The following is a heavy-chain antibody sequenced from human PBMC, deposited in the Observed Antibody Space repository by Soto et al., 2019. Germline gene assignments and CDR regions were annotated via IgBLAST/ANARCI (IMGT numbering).Heavy chain of an antibody. J-gene: IGHJ6*02. CDR1: GFTFSSYW. CDR3: ARTQRWYQLPARYYYGMDV. CDR2: INSDGSST. V-gene: IGHV3-74*01. Sequence: GALRLSCAASGFTFSSYWMHWVRQAPGKGLVWVSRINSDGSSTSYADSVKGRFTISRDNAKNTLYLQMNSLRAEDTAVYYCARTQRWYQLPARYYYGMDVWGQGTTVTVSS. D-gene: IGHD2-2*01.